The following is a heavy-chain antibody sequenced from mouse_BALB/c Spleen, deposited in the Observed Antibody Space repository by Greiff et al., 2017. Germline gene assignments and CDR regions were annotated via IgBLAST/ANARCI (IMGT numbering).Heavy chain of an antibody. CDR1: GFTFSSYA. V-gene: IGHV5-9-4*01. D-gene: IGHD2-3*01. J-gene: IGHJ2*01. CDR3: ARVDGYYDD. CDR2: ISSGGSYT. Sequence: EVKLMESGGGLVKPGGSLKLSCAASGFTFSSYAMSWVRQSPEKRLEWVAEISSGGSYTYYPDTVTGRFTISRDNAKNTLYLEMGSLRSEDTAMYYCARVDGYYDDWGQGTTLTVAS.